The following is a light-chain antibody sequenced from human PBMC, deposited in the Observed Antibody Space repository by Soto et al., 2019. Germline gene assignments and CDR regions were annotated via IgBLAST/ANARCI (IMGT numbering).Light chain of an antibody. CDR1: SSDVGAYDY. J-gene: IGLJ1*01. Sequence: QSVLTQPASVSGSPGQSIAISCTGASSDVGAYDYVSWYQQYPGKAPKLMIYDVSNRPSGVSDRFSGSKSGNTASLTISGLQAEDEADYYCSSYTTSENYVFGTGTKVTV. V-gene: IGLV2-14*01. CDR3: SSYTTSENYV. CDR2: DVS.